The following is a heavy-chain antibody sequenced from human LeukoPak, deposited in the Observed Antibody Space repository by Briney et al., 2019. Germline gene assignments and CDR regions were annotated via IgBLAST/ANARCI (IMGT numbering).Heavy chain of an antibody. CDR3: ARDGDTTETYYFDS. D-gene: IGHD1-1*01. Sequence: GGSLRLSCAASGFTLSDYYMNWIRQAPGKGLEWVSYISSSGSTIYYADSVKGRFTISRDNAKNSLYLQMNSLRGDDTAVYYRARDGDTTETYYFDSWGQGTLVTVSS. CDR2: ISSSGSTI. V-gene: IGHV3-11*01. CDR1: GFTLSDYY. J-gene: IGHJ4*02.